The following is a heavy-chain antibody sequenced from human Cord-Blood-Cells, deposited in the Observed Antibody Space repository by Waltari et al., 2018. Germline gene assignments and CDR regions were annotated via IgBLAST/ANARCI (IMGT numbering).Heavy chain of an antibody. D-gene: IGHD1-26*01. CDR2: IYYSGST. Sequence: QLQLQESGPGLVKPSETLSLTCTVSGRSISSSSYYWGWIRQPPGKGLEWIGSIYYSGSTYYNPSLKSRVTISVDTSKHQFSLKLSSVTAADTAVYYCARHFGSYYAFDIWGQGTMVTVSS. CDR1: GRSISSSSYY. V-gene: IGHV4-39*01. J-gene: IGHJ3*02. CDR3: ARHFGSYYAFDI.